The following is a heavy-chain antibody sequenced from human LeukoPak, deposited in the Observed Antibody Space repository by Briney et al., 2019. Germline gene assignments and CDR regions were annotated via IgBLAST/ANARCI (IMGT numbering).Heavy chain of an antibody. CDR1: GFSFSSCW. CDR3: ARDFRRGQYFDY. J-gene: IGHJ4*02. V-gene: IGHV3-74*01. D-gene: IGHD3-10*01. CDR2: INSDGSNT. Sequence: GGSLRLSCAASGFSFSSCWMHWVRQAPGEGLVWVSRINSDGSNTNYADYVKGRFTISRDNAKNTLYLQMNSLRAEDTAVYYCARDFRRGQYFDYWGQRTLVTVSS.